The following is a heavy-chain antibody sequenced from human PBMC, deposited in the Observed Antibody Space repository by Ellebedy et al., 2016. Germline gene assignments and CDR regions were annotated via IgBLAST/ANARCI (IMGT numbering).Heavy chain of an antibody. CDR3: ARDGSNGFDY. CDR1: GFTFSSYS. V-gene: IGHV3-21*04. Sequence: GGSLRLXXAASGFTFSSYSMNWVRQAPGKGLEWVSSISSSSSYIYYADSVKGRFTISRDNAKNSLYLQMNSLRAEDTAVYYCARDGSNGFDYWGQGTLVTVSS. D-gene: IGHD1-1*01. CDR2: ISSSSSYI. J-gene: IGHJ4*02.